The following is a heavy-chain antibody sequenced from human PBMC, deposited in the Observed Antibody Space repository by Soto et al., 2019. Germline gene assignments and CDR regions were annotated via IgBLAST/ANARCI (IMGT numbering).Heavy chain of an antibody. CDR1: GFTFSSYS. J-gene: IGHJ4*02. Sequence: GGSLRLSCAVSGFTFSSYSMNWVRQAPGKGLEWVSSISSSSSYIYYADSVKGRFTISADTSTKTAYLQWSSLKASDTAIYYCARLPQFLWFGALTSRAYYFNYWGPGTLVTVSS. V-gene: IGHV3-21*04. D-gene: IGHD3-10*01. CDR2: ISSSSSYI. CDR3: ARLPQFLWFGALTSRAYYFNY.